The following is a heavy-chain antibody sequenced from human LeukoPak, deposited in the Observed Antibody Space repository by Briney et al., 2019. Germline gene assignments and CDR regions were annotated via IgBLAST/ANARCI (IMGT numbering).Heavy chain of an antibody. CDR1: GFTFSSYA. CDR2: ISGSGGST. CDR3: AKNWIGEFLYFDY. D-gene: IGHD3-10*01. V-gene: IGHV3-23*01. Sequence: PGRSLRLSCAASGFTFSSYAMSWVRQAPGKGLEWVSAISGSGGSTYYADSVKGRFTISRDNSKNTLYLQMNSLRAEDTAVYYCAKNWIGEFLYFDYWGQGTLVTVSS. J-gene: IGHJ4*02.